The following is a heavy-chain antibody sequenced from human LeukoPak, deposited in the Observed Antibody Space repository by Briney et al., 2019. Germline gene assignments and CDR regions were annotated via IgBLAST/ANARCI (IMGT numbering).Heavy chain of an antibody. V-gene: IGHV4-4*07. CDR1: GGSISSYY. D-gene: IGHD6-19*01. CDR3: ARPVFSGRGLFYYYYMDV. J-gene: IGHJ6*03. CDR2: IYTSGST. Sequence: SETLSLTCTVSGGSISSYYWSWIRQPAGKGLEWIGRIYTSGSTNYNPSLKSRVTMSVDTSKNQFSLKLSSVTAADTAVYYCARPVFSGRGLFYYYYMDVWGKGTTVTVSS.